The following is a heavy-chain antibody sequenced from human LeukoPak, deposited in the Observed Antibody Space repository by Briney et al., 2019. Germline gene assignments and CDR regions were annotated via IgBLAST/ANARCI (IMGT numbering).Heavy chain of an antibody. CDR2: INHSGST. D-gene: IGHD3-3*01. Sequence: SETLSLTCAVYGGSFSGYYWSWIRQPPGKGLEWIGEINHSGSTNYNPSLKSRVTISVDTSKNQFSLKLSSVTAADTAVYYCARAYDFWSGELGYWGQGTLVTVSS. V-gene: IGHV4-34*01. CDR3: ARAYDFWSGELGY. CDR1: GGSFSGYY. J-gene: IGHJ4*02.